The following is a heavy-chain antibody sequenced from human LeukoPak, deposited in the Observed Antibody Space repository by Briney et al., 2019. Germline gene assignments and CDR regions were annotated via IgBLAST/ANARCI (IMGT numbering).Heavy chain of an antibody. Sequence: GGFLRLSCAASGFTFRTYGMNWVRQAPGKGLEWISYINSNSDTVHYSNSVEGRFTISRDNAKNSLYLQMNSLRAEDTAMYYCARDGLALDVGYYYYYGMDVWGQGTTVTVSS. CDR3: ARDGLALDVGYYYYYGMDV. D-gene: IGHD2-15*01. CDR1: GFTFRTYG. J-gene: IGHJ6*02. V-gene: IGHV3-48*04. CDR2: INSNSDTV.